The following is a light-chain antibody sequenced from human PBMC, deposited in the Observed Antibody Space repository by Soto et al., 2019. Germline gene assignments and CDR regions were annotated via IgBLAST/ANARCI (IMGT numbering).Light chain of an antibody. J-gene: IGKJ3*01. CDR3: QQRSSWPFT. V-gene: IGKV3-11*01. Sequence: EIVLTQSPATLSLSPGERATLSCRASQSVSSYLAWYQQKPSQAPRLLIYDAFNRATGIPARFSGSGSGTDFTLTISSPEPEDFAVYYCQQRSSWPFTLGPGTKVDI. CDR1: QSVSSY. CDR2: DAF.